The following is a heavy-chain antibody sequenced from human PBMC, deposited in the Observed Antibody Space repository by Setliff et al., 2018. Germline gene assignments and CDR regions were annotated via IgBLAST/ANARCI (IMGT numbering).Heavy chain of an antibody. CDR2: SIPINDLA. CDR1: GDIFSTNG. CDR3: ARSGLGGSPQYFFDS. V-gene: IGHV1-69*10. D-gene: IGHD2-15*01. J-gene: IGHJ4*02. Sequence: SVKVSCKASGDIFSTNGITWVRQAPGQGLEWVGGSIPINDLATYAQKFQGRVTITADELSGMVYMELSSLTSEDTAMYYCARSGLGGSPQYFFDSWGQGTLVTVSS.